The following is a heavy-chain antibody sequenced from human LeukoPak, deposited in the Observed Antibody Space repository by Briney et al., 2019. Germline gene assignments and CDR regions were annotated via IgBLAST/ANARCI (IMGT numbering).Heavy chain of an antibody. CDR3: ASRNDILTGYVFDF. V-gene: IGHV4-39*01. Sequence: SETLSLTCTVSGGSVSSSIYYWGWIRRPPGKGLEWIGSIYYSGSTSYNPSLKSRVTISVDTSKNQFSLKLTSVTAADTAVYYCASRNDILTGYVFDFWGQGTLVTVSS. J-gene: IGHJ4*02. CDR2: IYYSGST. D-gene: IGHD3-9*01. CDR1: GGSVSSSIYY.